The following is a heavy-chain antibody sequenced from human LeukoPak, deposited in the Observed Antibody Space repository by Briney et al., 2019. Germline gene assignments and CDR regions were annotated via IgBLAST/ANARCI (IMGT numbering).Heavy chain of an antibody. CDR1: GYSFTNYW. CDR3: ARIPIAASADY. D-gene: IGHD6-13*01. CDR2: IYPGDSDT. Sequence: GESLKISCKGSGYSFTNYWIGWVRQMPGKGLEWMGIIYPGDSDTRYSPSFQGQVTISADKSISTAYLQWSSLKASDTAMYLCARIPIAASADYWGQGTLVTVSS. V-gene: IGHV5-51*01. J-gene: IGHJ4*02.